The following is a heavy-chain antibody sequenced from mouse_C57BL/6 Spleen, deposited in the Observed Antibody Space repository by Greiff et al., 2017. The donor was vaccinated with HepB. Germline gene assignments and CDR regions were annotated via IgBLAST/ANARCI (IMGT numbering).Heavy chain of an antibody. Sequence: EVKLVESGRDLVKPGGSLKLPCAASGFTFTSYGMSWVRQTQDKRLEWVATISSDGSYTYYTDSVKGRFTFSRDNSKNTMYMQMSSLTSEDTAMYYSTRLYDDYYCCFDVWGQGTTVTVSS. CDR3: TRLYDDYYCCFDV. V-gene: IGHV5-6*01. CDR2: ISSDGSYT. D-gene: IGHD2-13*01. CDR1: GFTFTSYG. J-gene: IGHJ1*01.